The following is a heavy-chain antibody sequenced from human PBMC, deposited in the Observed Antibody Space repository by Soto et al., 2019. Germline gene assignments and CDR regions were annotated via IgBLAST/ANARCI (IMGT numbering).Heavy chain of an antibody. D-gene: IGHD3-22*01. CDR2: IYWDDDK. CDR1: GFSLTTSGVG. CDR3: VYRLEEMIGWFDP. Sequence: QITLKESGPTLMKPTQTLTLTCTFSGFSLTTSGVGVGWIRQPPVKALEWLALIYWDDDKFYSPFLKSRLTITKDTSKNQVVLIMTNMDTVDTGTYYCVYRLEEMIGWFDPWGQGMLVIVSS. V-gene: IGHV2-5*02. J-gene: IGHJ5*02.